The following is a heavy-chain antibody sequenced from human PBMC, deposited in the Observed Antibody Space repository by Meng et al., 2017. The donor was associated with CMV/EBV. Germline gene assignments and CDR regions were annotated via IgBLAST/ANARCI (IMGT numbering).Heavy chain of an antibody. CDR1: GYTFTSYG. Sequence: ASVKVSCKASGYTFTSYGISWVRQAPGQGLEWMGWISAYNGNTNYAQKLLGRVTMTTDTSTSTAYMELRSLRSEDTAVYYCARGLGYCSSTSCYGRFDPWGQGTLVTVSS. CDR3: ARGLGYCSSTSCYGRFDP. CDR2: ISAYNGNT. V-gene: IGHV1-18*01. D-gene: IGHD2-2*01. J-gene: IGHJ5*02.